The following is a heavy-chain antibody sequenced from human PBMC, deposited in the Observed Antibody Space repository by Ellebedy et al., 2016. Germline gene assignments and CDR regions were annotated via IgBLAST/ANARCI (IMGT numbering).Heavy chain of an antibody. CDR3: ARHVVVTAMGGLNWFDP. Sequence: GGSLRLSXKGSGYSFTSYWISWVRQMPGKGLEWMGRIDPSDSYTNYSPSFQGHVTISADKSISTAYLQWSSLKASDTAMYYCARHVVVTAMGGLNWFDPWGQGTLVTVSS. J-gene: IGHJ5*02. V-gene: IGHV5-10-1*01. CDR2: IDPSDSYT. CDR1: GYSFTSYW. D-gene: IGHD2-21*02.